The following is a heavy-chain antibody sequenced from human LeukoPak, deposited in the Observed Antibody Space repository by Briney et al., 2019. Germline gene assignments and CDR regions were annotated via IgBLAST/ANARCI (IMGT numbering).Heavy chain of an antibody. V-gene: IGHV1-2*02. CDR2: INPNSGGT. CDR1: GYTFTGYY. CDR3: ARRYYDSSGYAHFDY. D-gene: IGHD3-22*01. Sequence: ASVKVSCKASGYTFTGYYMHWVRQAPGQGLEWMGWINPNSGGTNYAQKFQGRVTMTRDTSISTAYMELSRLRSDDTAVYYCARRYYDSSGYAHFDYWGQGTLVTVSS. J-gene: IGHJ4*02.